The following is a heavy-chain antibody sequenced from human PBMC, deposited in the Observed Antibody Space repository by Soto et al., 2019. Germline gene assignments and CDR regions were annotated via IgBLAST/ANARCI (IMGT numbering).Heavy chain of an antibody. CDR2: IYYSGST. CDR3: ARGGLGYCSGGSCYSAELSRYYYGMDV. Sequence: QVQLQESGPGLVKPSQTLSLTCTVSGGSISSGGYYWSWIRQHPGKGLEWIGYIYYSGSTYYNPSLTSRVTVSGDTRKNHFSLKLSSVTAADTAVYYCARGGLGYCSGGSCYSAELSRYYYGMDVWGQGTTVTVSS. V-gene: IGHV4-31*03. D-gene: IGHD2-15*01. J-gene: IGHJ6*02. CDR1: GGSISSGGYY.